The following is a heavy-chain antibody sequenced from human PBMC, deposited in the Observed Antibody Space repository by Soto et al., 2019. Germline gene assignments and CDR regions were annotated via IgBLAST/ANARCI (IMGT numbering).Heavy chain of an antibody. V-gene: IGHV4-59*01. D-gene: IGHD3-10*01. J-gene: IGHJ5*02. CDR3: ARDRGGVASNWFDP. Sequence: QVQLQESGPGLVKPSETLSLTCTVSGGSISSYYWRWIRQPPGKGLEWIGYIHYSGSTKYNPSLKSRVPISVDTSKNQFSLELSSVTAADTAVYYCARDRGGVASNWFDPWGQGTLVTVSS. CDR2: IHYSGST. CDR1: GGSISSYY.